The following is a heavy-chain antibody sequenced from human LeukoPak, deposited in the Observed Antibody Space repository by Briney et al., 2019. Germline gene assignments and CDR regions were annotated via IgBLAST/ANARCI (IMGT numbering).Heavy chain of an antibody. CDR2: ICHGDYDT. CDR1: GYRFTNYW. CDR3: ARRVYSPGPGDY. V-gene: IGHV5-51*01. Sequence: RRGESLKISCKGSGYRFTNYWIGWGRPMPGKGLELVGIICHGDYDTRYSPSFQGQVTIAADKSISTAYLQWSSLKASDTSMYYCARRVYSPGPGDYWGQGTLVTVSS. D-gene: IGHD5-18*01. J-gene: IGHJ4*02.